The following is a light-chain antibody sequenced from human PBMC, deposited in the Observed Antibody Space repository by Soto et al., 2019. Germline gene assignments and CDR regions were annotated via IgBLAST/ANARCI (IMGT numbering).Light chain of an antibody. J-gene: IGKJ1*01. V-gene: IGKV1-17*01. CDR2: GAS. CDR1: QGIRTD. CDR3: LQHYSCPQT. Sequence: DIQMTQSPSSLSASVGDRVTLTCRASQGIRTDLVWYQQKPGKAPKRLIYGASSLQSGVPSRFSGSGSGTEFTLTISSLQPEDFATYYCLQHYSCPQTFGQGTTVEIK.